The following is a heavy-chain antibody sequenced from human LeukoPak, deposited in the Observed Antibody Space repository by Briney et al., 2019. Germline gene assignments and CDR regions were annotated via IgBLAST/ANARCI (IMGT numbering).Heavy chain of an antibody. J-gene: IGHJ4*02. V-gene: IGHV1-69*04. CDR1: GGTFSSYA. Sequence: RASVKVSCKASGGTFSSYAISWVRQAPGQGLEWMGRIIPILGIANYAQKFQGRVTITADKSTSTAYMELSSLRSEDAAVYYCAREGYCGGDCYYYFDYWGQGTLVTVSS. CDR2: IIPILGIA. D-gene: IGHD2-21*02. CDR3: AREGYCGGDCYYYFDY.